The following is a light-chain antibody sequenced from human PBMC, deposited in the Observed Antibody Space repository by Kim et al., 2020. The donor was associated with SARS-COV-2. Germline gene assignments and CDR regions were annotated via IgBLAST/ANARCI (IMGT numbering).Light chain of an antibody. V-gene: IGKV3-20*01. CDR3: QQYGRLIT. J-gene: IGKJ5*01. CDR1: HGVTNNN. Sequence: LSPQEKTTTPSSSSHGVTNNNLAWYLQKPGQAPRLLMYGASSRATGIPDRFSGSGSGTDFTLTISRLEPEDFAVYYCQQYGRLITFGQGTRVEIK. CDR2: GAS.